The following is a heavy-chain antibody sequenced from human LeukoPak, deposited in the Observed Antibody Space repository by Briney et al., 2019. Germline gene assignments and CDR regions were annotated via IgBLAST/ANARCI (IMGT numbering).Heavy chain of an antibody. CDR2: IYYRGST. CDR3: ARDKTFEVVNFFDY. V-gene: IGHV4-39*07. CDR1: GGSISSGSYY. D-gene: IGHD3-3*01. Sequence: PSETLSLTCTVSGGSISSGSYYWGWIRQPPGKGLEWIGSIYYRGSTYYNPSLKSRITVSLDTSKNQLSLKLSSVTAADTAVYYCARDKTFEVVNFFDYWGQGTLVTVSS. J-gene: IGHJ4*02.